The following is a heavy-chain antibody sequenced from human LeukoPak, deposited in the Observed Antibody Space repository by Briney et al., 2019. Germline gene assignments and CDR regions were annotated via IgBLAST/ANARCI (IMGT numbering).Heavy chain of an antibody. CDR1: GGSISSSNW. D-gene: IGHD2-15*01. J-gene: IGHJ3*02. CDR2: IYHSGST. Sequence: SGTLSLTCAVSGGSISSSNWWSWVRQPPGKGLEWIGEIYHSGSTNYNPSLKSRVTISVDKSKNQFSLKLSSVTAADTAVYYCARLGYCSGGSCYPDAFDIWGQGTMVTVSS. CDR3: ARLGYCSGGSCYPDAFDI. V-gene: IGHV4-4*02.